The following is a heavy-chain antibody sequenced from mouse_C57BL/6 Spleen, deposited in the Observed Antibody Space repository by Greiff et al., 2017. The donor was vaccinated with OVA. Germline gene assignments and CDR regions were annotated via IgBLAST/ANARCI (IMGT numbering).Heavy chain of an antibody. D-gene: IGHD1-1*01. J-gene: IGHJ2*01. Sequence: QVQLQQPGAELVKPGASVKLSCKASGYTFTSYWMHWVKQRPGRGLEWIGRIDPNSGGTKYNEKFKSKATLTVDKPSSTAYMQLSSLTSEDSAVYYGARWDYGSSYEDYFDYWGQGTTLTVSS. CDR2: IDPNSGGT. CDR1: GYTFTSYW. CDR3: ARWDYGSSYEDYFDY. V-gene: IGHV1-72*01.